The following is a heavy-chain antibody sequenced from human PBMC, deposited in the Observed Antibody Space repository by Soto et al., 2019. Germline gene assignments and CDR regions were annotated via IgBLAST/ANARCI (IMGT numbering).Heavy chain of an antibody. CDR2: ISGSGGST. D-gene: IGHD6-6*01. CDR3: AKDGSSSFRFDP. J-gene: IGHJ5*02. V-gene: IGHV3-23*01. Sequence: EVQLLESGGGLVQPGGSLRLSCAASGFTFSSYAMSWVRQAPGKGLEWVSAISGSGGSTYYADSVKGRFTISRDNSKNTLYLQMNCLRAEDTAVYYCAKDGSSSFRFDPWGQGTLVTVSS. CDR1: GFTFSSYA.